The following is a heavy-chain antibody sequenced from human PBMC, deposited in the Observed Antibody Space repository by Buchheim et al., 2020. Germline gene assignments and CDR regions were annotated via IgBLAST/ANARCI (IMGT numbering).Heavy chain of an antibody. CDR2: INPNSGGT. CDR1: GYTFTGYY. Sequence: QVQLVQSGAEVKKPGASVKVSCKASGYTFTGYYMHWVRQAPGQGLEWMGWINPNSGGTNYAQKFQGWVTMTRDTSISTAYMELSRLRSNDTAVYYCARVGKEYSSGWYPLYYFDYWGQGTL. CDR3: ARVGKEYSSGWYPLYYFDY. D-gene: IGHD6-19*01. J-gene: IGHJ4*02. V-gene: IGHV1-2*04.